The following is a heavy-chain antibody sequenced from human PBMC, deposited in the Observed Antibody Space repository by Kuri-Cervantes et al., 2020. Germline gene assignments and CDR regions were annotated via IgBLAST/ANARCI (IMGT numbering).Heavy chain of an antibody. CDR3: ARDRFGELFYFDY. J-gene: IGHJ4*02. V-gene: IGHV3-30-3*01. CDR2: ISYDGSNK. CDR1: GFTFSSYA. D-gene: IGHD3-10*01. Sequence: GGSLRHSCAASGFTFSSYAMHWVRQAPGKGLEWVAVISYDGSNKYYADSVKGRFTISRDNSKNTLYLQMNSLRAEDTAVYYCARDRFGELFYFDYWGQGTLVTVSS.